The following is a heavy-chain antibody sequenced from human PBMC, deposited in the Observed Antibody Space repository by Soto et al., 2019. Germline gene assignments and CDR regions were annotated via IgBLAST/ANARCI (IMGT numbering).Heavy chain of an antibody. D-gene: IGHD3-22*01. J-gene: IGHJ3*01. CDR1: GYTFRCGC. CDR2: LTAGHGNT. Sequence: GYTFRCGCMPWECRTTGQRLEWMGWLTAGHGNTKYSQKFQGRVPLTKAKAANTDHMELSSLRSEDTPVYYCAFGVKDSRGYALAALASWGYGTMVPVSS. CDR3: AFGVKDSRGYALAALAS. V-gene: IGHV1-3*01.